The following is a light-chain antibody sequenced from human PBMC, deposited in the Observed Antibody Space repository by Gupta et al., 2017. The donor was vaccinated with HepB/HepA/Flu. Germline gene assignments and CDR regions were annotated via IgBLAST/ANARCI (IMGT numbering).Light chain of an antibody. V-gene: IGKV1-39*01. CDR2: ATS. J-gene: IGKJ3*01. CDR1: QSVGRY. CDR3: QESYSTFFT. Sequence: DIQMTQSPSSLSASVGDRLTITCRASQSVGRYLNWYQQKPGKAPKLLIYATSTLQSGVPSRFSGSGSGTEFSLTVSSLQPEDFAAYYCQESYSTFFTFGPGTKVDV.